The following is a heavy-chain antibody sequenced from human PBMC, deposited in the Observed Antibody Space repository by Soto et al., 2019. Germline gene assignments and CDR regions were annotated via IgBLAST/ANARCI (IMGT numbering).Heavy chain of an antibody. J-gene: IGHJ3*02. CDR1: GFTFSSDS. CDR3: VRGRQFAFDI. Sequence: VQLVESGGGLVQPGGSLRLSCAASGFTFSSDSMHWVRQAPGKGLVWVSRIYRDGSDPAYADSVQGRFAISRDNAKNSLYLQMNSLRAEDTVVYYCVRGRQFAFDIWGQGTMVTVSS. V-gene: IGHV3-74*01. CDR2: IYRDGSDP.